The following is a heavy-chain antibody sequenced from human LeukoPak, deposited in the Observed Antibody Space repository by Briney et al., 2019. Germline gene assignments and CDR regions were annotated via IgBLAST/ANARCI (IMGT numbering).Heavy chain of an antibody. D-gene: IGHD6-6*01. CDR1: GFILSNYG. J-gene: IGHJ4*02. CDR2: TWYDGSKE. CDR3: AKDPYSSSSFYFDY. V-gene: IGHV3-33*06. Sequence: GGSLRLSCAASGFILSNYGMHWVRQAPGKGLEWVAVTWYDGSKEYYADSVKGRFTISRDIFKNTLYLQMNSLRAEDTAVYYCAKDPYSSSSFYFDYWGQGTLVTVSS.